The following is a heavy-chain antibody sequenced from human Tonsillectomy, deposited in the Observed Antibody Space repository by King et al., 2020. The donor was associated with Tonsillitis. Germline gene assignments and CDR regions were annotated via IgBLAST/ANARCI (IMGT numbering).Heavy chain of an antibody. V-gene: IGHV4-30-4*01. CDR1: GGSISSGDYY. D-gene: IGHD4-17*01. CDR3: ARGKTTVTTRGLEWFDP. CDR2: IYYSGST. J-gene: IGHJ5*02. Sequence: QVQLQESGPGLVKPSQTLSLTCTVSGGSISSGDYYWSWIRQAPGKGLEWIGYIYYSGSTYYNPSLKSRVTMSVDTSKNQFSLKLSSVTAADTAVYYCARGKTTVTTRGLEWFDPWGQGTPVTVSS.